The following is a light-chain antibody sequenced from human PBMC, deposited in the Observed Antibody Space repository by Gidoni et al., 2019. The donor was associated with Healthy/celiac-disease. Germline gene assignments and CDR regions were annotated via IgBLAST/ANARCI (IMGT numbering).Light chain of an antibody. CDR2: GAS. CDR3: QQYNNWPPCT. Sequence: EIVLTQSPATLSVSPGERATLSCRASQSVSSYLAWYQQKPGQAPRLLIYGASTRATGIPARFSGSGSGTEFTLTISSLQSEDFAVYYCQQYNNWPPCTFGQXTKLEIK. V-gene: IGKV3-15*01. J-gene: IGKJ2*02. CDR1: QSVSSY.